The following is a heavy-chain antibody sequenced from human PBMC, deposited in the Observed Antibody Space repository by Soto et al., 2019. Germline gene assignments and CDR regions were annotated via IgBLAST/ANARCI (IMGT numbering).Heavy chain of an antibody. CDR2: ITTSSESK. CDR1: GFTFSSHS. J-gene: IGHJ4*02. D-gene: IGHD5-18*01. V-gene: IGHV3-21*01. Sequence: GGSLRLSCAVSGFTFSSHSMNWVRQAPGKGLEWVSSITTSSESKYYTDSVKGRFTLSRDNAKNSLYLQMNSLRAEDTAVYYCARSPRGFSYGKIDYWGRGTLVTVSS. CDR3: ARSPRGFSYGKIDY.